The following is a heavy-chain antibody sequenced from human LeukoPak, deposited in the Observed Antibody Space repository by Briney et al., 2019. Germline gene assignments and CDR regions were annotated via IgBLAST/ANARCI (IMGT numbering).Heavy chain of an antibody. J-gene: IGHJ4*02. D-gene: IGHD3-10*01. CDR3: AKGALRFGELSGH. CDR2: IWYDGSNK. V-gene: IGHV3-33*06. CDR1: GFTFSSYG. Sequence: GGSLRLSCAASGFTFSSYGMHWVRQAPGKGLEWVAVIWYDGSNKYYADSVKGRFTISRDNSKNTLYLQMNSLRAEDTAVYYCAKGALRFGELSGHWGQGTLVTVSS.